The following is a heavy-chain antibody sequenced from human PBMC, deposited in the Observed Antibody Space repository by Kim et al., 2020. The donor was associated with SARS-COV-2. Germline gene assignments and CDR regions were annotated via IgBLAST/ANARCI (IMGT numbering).Heavy chain of an antibody. V-gene: IGHV3-20*04. CDR1: GFTFDLFA. CDR3: ARDLGGPGGPILY. CDR2: INWNGDNT. D-gene: IGHD3-16*01. J-gene: IGHJ4*02. Sequence: GGSLRLSCAASGFTFDLFAMNWVRQAPGKGLEWGSDINWNGDNTGYADSVKGRFTISRDNAKNSLYLQMDSLRAEDTALYYCARDLGGPGGPILYWGQGTLFTGSS.